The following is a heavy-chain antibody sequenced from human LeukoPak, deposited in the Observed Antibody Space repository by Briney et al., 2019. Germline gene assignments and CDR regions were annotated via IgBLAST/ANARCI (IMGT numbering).Heavy chain of an antibody. CDR2: VSSGSSTI. Sequence: GSLRLSCAASGFTFSDYYMSWIRQAPGKGLEWVSYVSSGSSTIYYADSVKGRFTVSRDNGKRSLYLHMNSLRPDDTAVYYCARSSGWPISDAFDIWGQGTMVTVSS. V-gene: IGHV3-11*04. J-gene: IGHJ3*02. CDR3: ARSSGWPISDAFDI. CDR1: GFTFSDYY. D-gene: IGHD6-19*01.